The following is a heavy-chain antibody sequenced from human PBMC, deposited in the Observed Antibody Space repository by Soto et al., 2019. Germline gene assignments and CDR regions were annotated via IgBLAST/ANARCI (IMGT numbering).Heavy chain of an antibody. V-gene: IGHV4-30-2*06. CDR1: GVTISYGGYS. CDR3: ARGGGYDSFDF. D-gene: IGHD3-3*01. J-gene: IGHJ4*02. CDR2: ISHVETT. Sequence: SETLSLTCSVSGVTISYGGYSWSWIRQSPGKGLEWLGYISHVETTYYNPSFQSRLSLSIDRTRNQFSLSLSSMTDADKAVYYCARGGGYDSFDFWGQGIQVTVSS.